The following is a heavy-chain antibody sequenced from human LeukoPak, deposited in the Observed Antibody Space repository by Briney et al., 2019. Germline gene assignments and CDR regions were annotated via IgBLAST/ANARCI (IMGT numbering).Heavy chain of an antibody. CDR2: IYYSGST. Sequence: PSETLSLTCTVSGXSISSSSYYWGWIRQPPGKGLEWIGSIYYSGSTYYNPSLKSRVTISVDTSKNQFSLKLSSVTAADTAVYYCARHLFRGVIDYWGQGTLVTVSS. V-gene: IGHV4-39*01. D-gene: IGHD3-16*02. CDR3: ARHLFRGVIDY. CDR1: GXSISSSSYY. J-gene: IGHJ4*02.